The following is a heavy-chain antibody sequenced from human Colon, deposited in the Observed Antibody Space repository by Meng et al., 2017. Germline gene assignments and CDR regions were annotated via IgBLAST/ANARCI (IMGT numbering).Heavy chain of an antibody. J-gene: IGHJ4*02. V-gene: IGHV1-2*05. D-gene: IGHD1-26*01. CDR3: ARMGAGAAFDF. CDR1: GYTFTTFF. CDR2: INPNSGVT. Sequence: QVHLVQSGAEVKTPGSSVKISCEASGYTFTTFFLNWVRQTPDQGFEWLGRINPNSGVTNFARKFQGRVTMTRDTSISTAYMELASLRSDDTGVYYCARMGAGAAFDFWGQGTLVTVSS.